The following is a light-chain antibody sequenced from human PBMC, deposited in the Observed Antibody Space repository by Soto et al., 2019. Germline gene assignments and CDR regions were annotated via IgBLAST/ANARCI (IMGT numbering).Light chain of an antibody. V-gene: IGKV3-15*01. CDR2: GAS. CDR1: QSVSSN. Sequence: EIVMTQSPATLSVSPGERATLSCRASQSVSSNLAWYQQKPGQAPRLLIYGASTRATGIPARFSGSGSGTEFTLTISSLQSEDFAVYYCQQYNNWPPRTLGGGNKVEIK. CDR3: QQYNNWPPRT. J-gene: IGKJ4*01.